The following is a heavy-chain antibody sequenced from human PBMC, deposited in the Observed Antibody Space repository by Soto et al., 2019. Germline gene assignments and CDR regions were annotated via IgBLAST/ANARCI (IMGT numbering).Heavy chain of an antibody. V-gene: IGHV1-18*01. CDR2: IGAYNGNT. D-gene: IGHD3-16*01. Sequence: QVQLVQSAAEVKKPGASVKVSCKASGYTFTTYGISWVRQAPGQGLEWWGWIGAYNGNTDYAQKFQGRVTMTADTSTSTAYMELRSLLSDDTALDFCVRVGDSYGYRGSYYFDYWCHGTLVTVAS. CDR1: GYTFTTYG. CDR3: VRVGDSYGYRGSYYFDY. J-gene: IGHJ4*01.